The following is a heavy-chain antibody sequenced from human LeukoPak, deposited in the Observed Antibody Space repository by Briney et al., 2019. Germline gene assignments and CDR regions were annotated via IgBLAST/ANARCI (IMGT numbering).Heavy chain of an antibody. CDR2: IYTSGST. D-gene: IGHD4-17*01. Sequence: PSETLSLTCTVSGGSISSYYWSWIRQPAGKGLEWIGRIYTSGSTNYNPSLKSRVTMSVDTSKNQFSLKLSSVTAADTAVYYCARQLDYGDYAVYFDYWGQGTLVTVSS. V-gene: IGHV4-4*07. J-gene: IGHJ4*02. CDR3: ARQLDYGDYAVYFDY. CDR1: GGSISSYY.